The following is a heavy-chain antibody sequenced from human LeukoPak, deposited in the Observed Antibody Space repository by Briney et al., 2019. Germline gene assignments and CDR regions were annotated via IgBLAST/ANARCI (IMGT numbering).Heavy chain of an antibody. Sequence: GASVKVSCKASGGTFSSYAISWVRQAPGQGVEWMGRIIPIFGTANYAQKFQGRVTITTDESTSTAYMELSSLRSEDTAVYYCARVPPVNPNWFDPWGQGTLVTVSS. CDR1: GGTFSSYA. V-gene: IGHV1-69*05. CDR2: IIPIFGTA. CDR3: ARVPPVNPNWFDP. J-gene: IGHJ5*02.